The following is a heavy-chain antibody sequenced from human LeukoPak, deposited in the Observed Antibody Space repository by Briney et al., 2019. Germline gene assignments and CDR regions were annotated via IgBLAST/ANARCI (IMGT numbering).Heavy chain of an antibody. J-gene: IGHJ4*02. CDR3: ASIVDTAMVKRFDY. D-gene: IGHD5-18*01. V-gene: IGHV4-4*02. CDR2: IYHSGST. Sequence: SSGTLSLTCAVSGGSISSINWWSWVRQPPGKGLEWIGEIYHSGSTNYNPSLKSRVTISVDKSKNQFSLKLSCVTAADTAVYYCASIVDTAMVKRFDYWGQGTLVTVSS. CDR1: GGSISSINW.